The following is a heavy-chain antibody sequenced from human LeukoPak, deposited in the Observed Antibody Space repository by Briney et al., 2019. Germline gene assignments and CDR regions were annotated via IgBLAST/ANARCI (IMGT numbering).Heavy chain of an antibody. CDR3: ARSLLGDYVWGSYRAFDY. CDR2: IYPGDSDT. Sequence: GESLKISCKGSGYSFTSYWIGWVRQMPGKGLEWMGIIYPGDSDTRYSPSFQGQVTISADKSISTAYLQWSSLKASDTAMYYCARSLLGDYVWGSYRAFDYWGQGTLVTVSS. J-gene: IGHJ4*02. CDR1: GYSFTSYW. V-gene: IGHV5-51*01. D-gene: IGHD3-16*02.